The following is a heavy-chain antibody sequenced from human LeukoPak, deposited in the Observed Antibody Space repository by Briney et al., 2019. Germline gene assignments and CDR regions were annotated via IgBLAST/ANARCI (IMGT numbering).Heavy chain of an antibody. CDR3: ARELGGVTDY. Sequence: GVSLRLSCAASGFTFSSYSMNWVPQAPGKGLEWVSSIISSSSYIYYADSVKGLFTISRDNAKNSLYLQMNSLRAEDTAVYYCARELGGVTDYWGQGTLVTVYS. J-gene: IGHJ4*02. D-gene: IGHD3-16*01. V-gene: IGHV3-21*01. CDR2: IISSSSYI. CDR1: GFTFSSYS.